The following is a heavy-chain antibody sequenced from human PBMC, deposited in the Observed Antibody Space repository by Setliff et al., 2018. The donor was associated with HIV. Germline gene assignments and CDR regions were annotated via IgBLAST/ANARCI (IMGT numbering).Heavy chain of an antibody. D-gene: IGHD5-12*01. CDR3: LRGLQSGYVGIGA. Sequence: SLKISCAASGFSLTSYGMHWVRQTPDKGLEWVSSISWNSVKIDYADFVKGRFTISRDNAKNSLFLQMNSLRIEDTAVYYCLRGLQSGYVGIGAWGQGTLVTVSS. V-gene: IGHV3-9*01. J-gene: IGHJ5*02. CDR1: GFSLTSYG. CDR2: ISWNSVKI.